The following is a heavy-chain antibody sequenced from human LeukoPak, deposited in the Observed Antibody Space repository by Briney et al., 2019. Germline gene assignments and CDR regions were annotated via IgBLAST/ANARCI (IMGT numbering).Heavy chain of an antibody. CDR2: ISGSGAST. CDR3: AKGGDVVVVVAATD. CDR1: GFTFSNYA. Sequence: GGSLRLSCAASGFTFSNYAMNWVRQAPGKGLEWVSGISGSGASTHYADSVKGRFTISRDNSKNTLYLQMNSLRAEDTAVYYCAKGGDVVVVVAATDWGQGTLVTVSS. D-gene: IGHD2-15*01. V-gene: IGHV3-23*01. J-gene: IGHJ4*02.